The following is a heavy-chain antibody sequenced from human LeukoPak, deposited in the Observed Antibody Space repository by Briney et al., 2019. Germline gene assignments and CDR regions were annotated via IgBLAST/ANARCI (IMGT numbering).Heavy chain of an antibody. J-gene: IGHJ4*02. Sequence: GGSLRLSCAASGFTLSSYAMSWVRQAPGKGLEWVSVISGSGGSTYYADSVKGRFTISRDNSKNTLYLQMNSLRAEDTAVYYCAKQVGIIAVAGIFDYWGQGTLVTVSS. CDR3: AKQVGIIAVAGIFDY. CDR1: GFTLSSYA. D-gene: IGHD6-19*01. CDR2: ISGSGGST. V-gene: IGHV3-23*01.